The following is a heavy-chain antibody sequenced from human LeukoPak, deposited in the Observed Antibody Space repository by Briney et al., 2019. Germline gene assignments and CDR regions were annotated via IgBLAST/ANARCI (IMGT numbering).Heavy chain of an antibody. J-gene: IGHJ5*02. CDR1: GYSFSSGYY. D-gene: IGHD3-3*01. CDR3: ARLGILLRFLERLP. V-gene: IGHV4-38-2*02. Sequence: SETLSLTCTVSGYSFSSGYYWGWIRQPPGKGLEWIGSIYHSGSTYYNPSLKSRVTISVDTSKNQFSLKLSSVTAADTAVYYCARLGILLRFLERLPWGQGTLATVSS. CDR2: IYHSGST.